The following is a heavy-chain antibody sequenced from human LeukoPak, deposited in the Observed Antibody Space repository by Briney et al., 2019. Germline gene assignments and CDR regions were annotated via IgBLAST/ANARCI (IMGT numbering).Heavy chain of an antibody. Sequence: GGSLILSCAASGFTFSSYGMHWVRQAPGKGLEWVAFIRYDGSNKYYADSVKGRFTISRDNAKNSLYLQMNSLRAEDTALYYCAKDSSGVSGYGLSSGMDVWGQGTTVTVSS. D-gene: IGHD5-12*01. J-gene: IGHJ6*02. CDR1: GFTFSSYG. CDR2: IRYDGSNK. CDR3: AKDSSGVSGYGLSSGMDV. V-gene: IGHV3-30*02.